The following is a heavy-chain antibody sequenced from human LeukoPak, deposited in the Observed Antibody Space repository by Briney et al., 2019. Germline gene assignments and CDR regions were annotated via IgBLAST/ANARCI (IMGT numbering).Heavy chain of an antibody. J-gene: IGHJ4*02. Sequence: GGSLRLSCAASGFTFSSYSMHWVRQAPGKGLEWVAGISAGGGSTYYADSVKGRFTISRDNSKNMLYLQLNSLRAEDTAVYYCAKGDPPTYYDILTGQDYWGQGTLVTVSS. CDR3: AKGDPPTYYDILTGQDY. CDR1: GFTFSSYS. CDR2: ISAGGGST. D-gene: IGHD3-9*01. V-gene: IGHV3-23*01.